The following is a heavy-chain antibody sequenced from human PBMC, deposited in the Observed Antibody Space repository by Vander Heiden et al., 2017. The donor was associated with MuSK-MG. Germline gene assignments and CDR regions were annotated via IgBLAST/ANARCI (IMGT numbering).Heavy chain of an antibody. Sequence: QVQLVESGGGVVQPGRSLRLSCAASGFTFSSYGMHWVRQAPGKGLEWVAVISYDGSNKYYADSVKGRFTISRDNSKNTLYLQMNRLRAEDTAVYYCAKGIGGYGDYYGMDVWGQGTTVTVSS. CDR2: ISYDGSNK. CDR3: AKGIGGYGDYYGMDV. D-gene: IGHD4-17*01. J-gene: IGHJ6*02. CDR1: GFTFSSYG. V-gene: IGHV3-30*18.